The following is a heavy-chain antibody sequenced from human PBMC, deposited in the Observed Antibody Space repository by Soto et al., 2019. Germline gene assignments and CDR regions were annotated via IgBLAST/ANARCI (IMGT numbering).Heavy chain of an antibody. J-gene: IGHJ5*02. V-gene: IGHV4-30-4*01. Sequence: PSETLSLTCTVSGGSISSGDYYWSWVRQPPGKGLEWIGYIYYSGSTYYNPSLKSRVTISVDTSKNQFSLKLSSVTAADTAVYYCARVPCITIFGMVINNWLGPCGQGTLVTVSS. CDR1: GGSISSGDYY. D-gene: IGHD3-3*01. CDR2: IYYSGST. CDR3: ARVPCITIFGMVINNWLGP.